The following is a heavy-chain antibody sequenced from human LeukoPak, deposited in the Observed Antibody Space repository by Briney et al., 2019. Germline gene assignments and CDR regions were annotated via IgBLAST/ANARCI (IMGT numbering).Heavy chain of an antibody. CDR1: GGSFSGYY. Sequence: SETLSLTCAVYGGSFSGYYWSWIRQPPGKGLEWIGEINHSGSTNYNPSLKSRVTISVDTSKNQFSLKLSSVTAADTAVYYCARPSAVINYGMDVWGQGTTVTVSS. D-gene: IGHD2-21*01. V-gene: IGHV4-34*01. J-gene: IGHJ6*02. CDR3: ARPSAVINYGMDV. CDR2: INHSGST.